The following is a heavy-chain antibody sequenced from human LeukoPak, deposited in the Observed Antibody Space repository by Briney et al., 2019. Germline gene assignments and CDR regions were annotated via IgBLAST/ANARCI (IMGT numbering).Heavy chain of an antibody. CDR1: GGSISSYY. Sequence: PSETLSLTCTVSGGSISSYYWSWIRQPPGKGLEWIGYIYYSGSTNYNPSLKSRVIISVDTSKNQFSLKLSSVTAADTAVYYCARDLASGFDYWGQGTLVTVSS. CDR2: IYYSGST. V-gene: IGHV4-59*01. J-gene: IGHJ4*02. D-gene: IGHD5-12*01. CDR3: ARDLASGFDY.